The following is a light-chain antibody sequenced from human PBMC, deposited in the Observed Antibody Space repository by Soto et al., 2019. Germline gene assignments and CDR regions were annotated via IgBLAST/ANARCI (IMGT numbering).Light chain of an antibody. J-gene: IGKJ4*01. V-gene: IGKV3-15*01. CDR1: QFVGSN. CDR3: QQYNNCPPLT. CDR2: GAS. Sequence: EIVMTQSPATLSVSPGERATVSCRASQFVGSNLAWYQQKPGQAPRLLIYGASTRATGIPARFSGSGSGTEFTLTISSLQSEDFALYFCQQYNNCPPLTFGGGTKVEIK.